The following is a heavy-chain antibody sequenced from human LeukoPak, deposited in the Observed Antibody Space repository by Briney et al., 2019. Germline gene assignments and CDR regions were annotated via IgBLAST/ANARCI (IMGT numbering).Heavy chain of an antibody. CDR3: ARDALDYYYYGMDV. Sequence: GGSLRLSCAASGFTFSTYEMNWVRQAPGKGLEWVSYISGSGNSIHHADSVKGRFTISRNNAKNSLYLQMNSLRADDTAVYYCARDALDYYYYGMDVWGQGTTVTVSS. J-gene: IGHJ6*02. V-gene: IGHV3-48*03. CDR1: GFTFSTYE. CDR2: ISGSGNSI.